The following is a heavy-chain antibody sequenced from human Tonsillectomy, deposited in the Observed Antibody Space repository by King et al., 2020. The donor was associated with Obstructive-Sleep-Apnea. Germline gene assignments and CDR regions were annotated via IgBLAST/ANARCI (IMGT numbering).Heavy chain of an antibody. Sequence: VQLQESGPGLVKPSQTLSLTCTVSGGSISSGDYYWSWIRQPPGKGLEWVGYIFYSGSTYSNPSLKSRVTISVDTSKNQFSLKLSSVTAADTAVYYCARDFYRSGTYYGYWFAPWGQGTLVTVSS. CDR1: GGSISSGDYY. CDR2: IFYSGST. V-gene: IGHV4-30-4*01. CDR3: ARDFYRSGTYYGYWFAP. J-gene: IGHJ5*02. D-gene: IGHD3-10*01.